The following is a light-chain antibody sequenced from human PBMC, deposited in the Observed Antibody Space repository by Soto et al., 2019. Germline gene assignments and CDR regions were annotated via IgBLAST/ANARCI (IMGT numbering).Light chain of an antibody. V-gene: IGKV1-5*01. CDR2: DVS. Sequence: DIQMTQSPSTLSASVGDRVTITCRASQSISGWLAWYQHKPGKAPKLLIYDVSSLQSGVPSRFSGSGSGTEFTLTISSLQPDDVATYYCQQYNSYSGTFGQGTKVEVK. CDR1: QSISGW. J-gene: IGKJ1*01. CDR3: QQYNSYSGT.